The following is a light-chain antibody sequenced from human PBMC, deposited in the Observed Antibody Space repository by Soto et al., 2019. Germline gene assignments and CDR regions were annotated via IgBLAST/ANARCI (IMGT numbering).Light chain of an antibody. CDR3: QQYNKWPLT. CDR1: QSVSSN. Sequence: VKTQAPSTLSVSPGWRSTISCRASQSVSSNLAWYQQKTGQAPRILIYGASTRATGIPARFSGSTYGTEFNLTISSLQSEDFTVYYCQQYNKWPLTFGQGTKVDIK. CDR2: GAS. J-gene: IGKJ1*01. V-gene: IGKV3-15*01.